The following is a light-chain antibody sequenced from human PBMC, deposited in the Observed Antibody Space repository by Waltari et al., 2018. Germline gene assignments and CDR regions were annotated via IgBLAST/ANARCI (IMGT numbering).Light chain of an antibody. V-gene: IGLV2-14*01. CDR1: SSAVGGYNY. CDR2: EVS. Sequence: QSALTQPASVSGSPGQSITISCTGTSSAVGGYNYVSWYQQHPGKAPKLMIYEVSNRTSGVSNRFSGSKSGNTASLTISGLQAEDEADYYCSSYTSSSTPYVFGTGTKVTVL. J-gene: IGLJ1*01. CDR3: SSYTSSSTPYV.